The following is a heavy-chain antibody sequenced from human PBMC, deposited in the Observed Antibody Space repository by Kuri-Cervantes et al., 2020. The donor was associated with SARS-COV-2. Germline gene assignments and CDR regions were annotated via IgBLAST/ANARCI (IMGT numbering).Heavy chain of an antibody. Sequence: GESLKISCAASGFTFSSYGMHWVRQAPGKGLEWVAVISYDGSNKYYAGSVNGRFTISRENSKNTLYLQMNSLRAEDTAVYYCAKGYYDSSGYRTLDYWGQGTLVTVSS. D-gene: IGHD3-22*01. CDR2: ISYDGSNK. CDR3: AKGYYDSSGYRTLDY. CDR1: GFTFSSYG. V-gene: IGHV3-30*18. J-gene: IGHJ4*02.